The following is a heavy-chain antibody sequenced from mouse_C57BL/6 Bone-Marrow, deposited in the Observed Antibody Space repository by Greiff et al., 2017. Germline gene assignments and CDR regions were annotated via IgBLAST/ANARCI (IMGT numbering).Heavy chain of an antibody. J-gene: IGHJ3*01. CDR3: TGWERVGVAY. Sequence: EVKLMESGGGLVQPGGSMKLSCAASGFTFSDAWMDWVRQSPEKGLEWVALIRNKANNHATYYAESVKGRFTISRDDSKSSVYLQMNSLRPEDTGIYYCTGWERVGVAYWGQGTLVNVSA. V-gene: IGHV6-6*01. CDR1: GFTFSDAW. D-gene: IGHD3-3*01. CDR2: IRNKANNHAT.